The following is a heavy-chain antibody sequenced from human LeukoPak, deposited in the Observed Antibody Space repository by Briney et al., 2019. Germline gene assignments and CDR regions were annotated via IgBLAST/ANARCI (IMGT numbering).Heavy chain of an antibody. CDR3: AKGSGRYYDILTGRVDYFDY. V-gene: IGHV3-30*02. CDR2: IRYYGSTK. D-gene: IGHD3-9*01. CDR1: GFTFSSYG. Sequence: PGEALRLSCAASGFTFSSYGMHWVRQAPGKGLEWVAFIRYYGSTKYYADSVKGRFTISRDNSKNTLYLQMNSLRAEDTAVYYCAKGSGRYYDILTGRVDYFDYWGQGTLVTVSS. J-gene: IGHJ4*02.